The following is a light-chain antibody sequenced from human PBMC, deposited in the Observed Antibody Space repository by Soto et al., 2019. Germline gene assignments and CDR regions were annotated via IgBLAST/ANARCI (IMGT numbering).Light chain of an antibody. Sequence: IVMTQSPLSLPVTPGEPASISCRSSQSLLHNNGYNYLDWYLQKPGQSPQLLIYLGSYRASGVPDRFSGSGSGTDFTLKISRVEAEDVGVYYCMQALQTPTFGQGTKVDI. CDR1: QSLLHNNGYNY. CDR2: LGS. CDR3: MQALQTPT. V-gene: IGKV2-28*01. J-gene: IGKJ1*01.